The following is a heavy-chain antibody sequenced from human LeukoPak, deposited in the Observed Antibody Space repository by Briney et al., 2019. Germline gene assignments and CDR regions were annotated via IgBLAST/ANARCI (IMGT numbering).Heavy chain of an antibody. CDR1: GGSISSYY. D-gene: IGHD3-22*01. J-gene: IGHJ4*02. V-gene: IGHV4-59*08. Sequence: KSSETLSLTCTVSGGSISSYYWSWIRQPPGKGLEWIGYIYYSGSTNYNPSLKSRVTISVDTSKNQFSLKLSSVTAADTAVYYCARHPDYYYDSSGYFLGWGQGTLVTVSS. CDR3: ARHPDYYYDSSGYFLG. CDR2: IYYSGST.